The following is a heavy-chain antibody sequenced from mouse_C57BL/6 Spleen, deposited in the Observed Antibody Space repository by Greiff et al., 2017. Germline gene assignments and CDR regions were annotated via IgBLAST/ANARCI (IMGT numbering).Heavy chain of an antibody. CDR3: ARDPYGSSWYFDV. CDR2: INYDGSST. J-gene: IGHJ1*03. Sequence: EVMLVESEGGLVQPGSSMKLSCTASGFTFSDYYMAWVRQVPEKGLEWVANINYDGSSTYYLDSLKSRFIISRDNAKNILYLQMSSLKSEDTATYYCARDPYGSSWYFDVWGTGTTVTVSS. D-gene: IGHD1-1*01. CDR1: GFTFSDYY. V-gene: IGHV5-16*01.